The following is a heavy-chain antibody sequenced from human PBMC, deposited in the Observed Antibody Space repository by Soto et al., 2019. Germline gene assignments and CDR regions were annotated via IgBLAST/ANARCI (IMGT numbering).Heavy chain of an antibody. J-gene: IGHJ4*02. Sequence: ASVKVSCKASGYTFTSYGISWVRQAPGQGLEWMGWISAYNGNTNYAQKLQGRVTMTTDTSTSTAYMELRSLRSDDTAVHYCARQGTIYYYDSSGYYNDYWGQGTLVTVSS. CDR3: ARQGTIYYYDSSGYYNDY. V-gene: IGHV1-18*04. CDR1: GYTFTSYG. CDR2: ISAYNGNT. D-gene: IGHD3-22*01.